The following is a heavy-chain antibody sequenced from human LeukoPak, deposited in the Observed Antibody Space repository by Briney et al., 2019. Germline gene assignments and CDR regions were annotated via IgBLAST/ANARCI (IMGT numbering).Heavy chain of an antibody. Sequence: ASVKVSCKASGGTFSSYAISWVRQAPGQGLEWMGGIIPIFGTANYAQKFQGRVTITADESTSTAYMELSSLRSEDTAVYYCARSVGVEGISDYYYMDVWGKGTTVTISS. V-gene: IGHV1-69*13. D-gene: IGHD4-23*01. CDR1: GGTFSSYA. J-gene: IGHJ6*03. CDR2: IIPIFGTA. CDR3: ARSVGVEGISDYYYMDV.